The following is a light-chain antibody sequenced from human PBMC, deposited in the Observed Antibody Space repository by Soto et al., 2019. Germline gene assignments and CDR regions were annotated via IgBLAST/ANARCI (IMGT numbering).Light chain of an antibody. V-gene: IGKV3-15*01. CDR1: QSVSSK. CDR2: GAS. J-gene: IGKJ1*01. CDR3: QQYDNWWT. Sequence: EIVMTQSPATLSVSPGERATLSCRASQSVSSKLAWYQQKPGQAPRLLIYGASTRATGIPARFSGSGSGTEFTLTISSLPSEDFAVYYCQQYDNWWTFGQGTKVEIK.